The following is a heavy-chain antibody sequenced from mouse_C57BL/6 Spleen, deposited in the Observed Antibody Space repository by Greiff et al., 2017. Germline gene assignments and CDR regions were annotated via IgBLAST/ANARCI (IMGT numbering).Heavy chain of an antibody. CDR3: ARRSFYYDDAWLAY. Sequence: QVQLQQPGAELVMPGASVKLSCKASGYTFTSYWMHWVKQRPGQGLEWIGEIDPSDSYTNYNQKFKGKSTLTVDKSSSTAYMQLSSLTSEDSAVYYCARRSFYYDDAWLAYWGQGTLVTVSA. D-gene: IGHD1-1*01. CDR2: IDPSDSYT. CDR1: GYTFTSYW. J-gene: IGHJ3*01. V-gene: IGHV1-69*01.